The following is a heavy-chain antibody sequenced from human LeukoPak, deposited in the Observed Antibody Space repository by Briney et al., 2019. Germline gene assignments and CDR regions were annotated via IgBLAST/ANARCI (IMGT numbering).Heavy chain of an antibody. CDR2: IYYSGRT. CDR3: ARQPPSGDAFNI. CDR1: GGSISSTSCY. Sequence: SETLSLTCSVSGGSISSTSCYWAWIRQPPGKGLEWIGSIYYSGRTYYNPSLKSRLTISVDMSKNQFSLKLTSVTAADTAVYCCARQPPSGDAFNIWGQGTMVTVSS. V-gene: IGHV4-39*01. D-gene: IGHD6-25*01. J-gene: IGHJ3*02.